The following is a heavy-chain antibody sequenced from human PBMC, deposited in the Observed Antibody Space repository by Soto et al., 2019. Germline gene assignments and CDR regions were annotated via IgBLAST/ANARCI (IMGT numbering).Heavy chain of an antibody. Sequence: QVQLQESGPGLVKPSQTLSLTCTVSGGSISSGGYYWSWIRQHPGKGLGWIGYIYYRGSTYYNPSLMSRVTISLATSKTQFSLKLRSVTAADTAVYYCARGPGTIRIYAFDIWGQGTKVTVSS. D-gene: IGHD1-7*01. CDR3: ARGPGTIRIYAFDI. V-gene: IGHV4-31*03. J-gene: IGHJ3*02. CDR2: IYYRGST. CDR1: GGSISSGGYY.